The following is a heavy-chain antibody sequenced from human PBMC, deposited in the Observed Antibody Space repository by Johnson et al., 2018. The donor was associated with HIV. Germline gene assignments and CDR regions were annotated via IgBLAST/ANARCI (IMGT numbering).Heavy chain of an antibody. CDR1: GFTFSSYD. J-gene: IGHJ3*02. CDR2: IGTAGDT. V-gene: IGHV3-13*01. D-gene: IGHD6-13*01. CDR3: AREPLVPDGFDI. Sequence: VQLVESGGGLVQPGGSLRLSCAASGFTFSSYDMHWVRQATGKGLEWVSAIGTAGDTYYPGSVKGRFTISRENAKNSLYLQMKSLRAEDTAVYYCAREPLVPDGFDIWGQGTMVTVSS.